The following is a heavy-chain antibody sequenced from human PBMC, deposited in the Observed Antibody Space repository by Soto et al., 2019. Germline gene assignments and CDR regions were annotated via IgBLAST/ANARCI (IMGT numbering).Heavy chain of an antibody. Sequence: GGSLRLSCVASGFTFRSYDMHWVRQAPGKGLEWVAVISYDEKKRYYTDSVKGRFTISRDNSKNTLYLQVNSLRVEDTAVYYCARAMDTAMTSKDNWFDPWGQGT. CDR3: ARAMDTAMTSKDNWFDP. D-gene: IGHD5-18*01. V-gene: IGHV3-30*04. CDR1: GFTFRSYD. CDR2: ISYDEKKR. J-gene: IGHJ5*02.